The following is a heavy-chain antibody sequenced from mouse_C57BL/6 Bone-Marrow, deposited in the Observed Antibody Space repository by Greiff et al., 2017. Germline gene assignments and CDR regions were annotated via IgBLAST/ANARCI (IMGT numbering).Heavy chain of an antibody. CDR1: GYAFSSSW. CDR3: AIYYGYPYAMDY. V-gene: IGHV1-82*01. CDR2: IYPGDGDT. Sequence: QVQLQQSGPELVKPGASVKISCKASGYAFSSSWMNWVKQRPGKGLEWIGRIYPGDGDTNYNGKFKGKATLTADKSSSTAYMQLSSLTSEDSAVYFCAIYYGYPYAMDYWGQGTSVTVSS. J-gene: IGHJ4*01. D-gene: IGHD2-2*01.